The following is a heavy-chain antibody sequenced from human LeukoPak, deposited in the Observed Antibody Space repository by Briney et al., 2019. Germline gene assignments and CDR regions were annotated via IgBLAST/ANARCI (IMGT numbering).Heavy chain of an antibody. CDR3: ARRRVLLWFGELPFDY. D-gene: IGHD3-10*01. V-gene: IGHV4-34*01. Sequence: SETLSLTCAVYGGSFSGYYWSWIRQPPGKGLEWIGEINHSGSTNYNPSLTSRVTISVDTSKNQFSLKLSSVTAADTAVYYCARRRVLLWFGELPFDYWGQGTLVTVSS. CDR2: INHSGST. CDR1: GGSFSGYY. J-gene: IGHJ4*02.